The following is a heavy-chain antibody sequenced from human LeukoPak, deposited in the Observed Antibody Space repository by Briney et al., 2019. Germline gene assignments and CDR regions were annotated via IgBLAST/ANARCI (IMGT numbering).Heavy chain of an antibody. CDR3: ARAGATVVPHYFDY. CDR1: GYTFTSYG. D-gene: IGHD4-23*01. V-gene: IGHV1-69*13. J-gene: IGHJ4*02. Sequence: ASVKVSCKASGYTFTSYGISWVRQAPGQGLEWMGGIIPIFGTANYAQKFQGRVTITADESTSTAYMELSSLRSEDTAVYYCARAGATVVPHYFDYWGQGTLVTVSS. CDR2: IIPIFGTA.